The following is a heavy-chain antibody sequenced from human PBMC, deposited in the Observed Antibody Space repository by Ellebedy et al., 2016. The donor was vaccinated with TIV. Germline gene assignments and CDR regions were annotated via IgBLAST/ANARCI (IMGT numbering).Heavy chain of an antibody. CDR3: AKERRDCSSTSCYCFFDY. V-gene: IGHV3-74*01. J-gene: IGHJ4*02. CDR1: GFTFSSYW. D-gene: IGHD2-2*01. CDR2: INSDGSST. Sequence: GESLKISXAASGFTFSSYWMHWVRQAPGKGLVWVSRINSDGSSTSYADSVKGRFTISRDNSKNTLYLQMNSLRAEDTAVYYCAKERRDCSSTSCYCFFDYWGQGTLVTVSS.